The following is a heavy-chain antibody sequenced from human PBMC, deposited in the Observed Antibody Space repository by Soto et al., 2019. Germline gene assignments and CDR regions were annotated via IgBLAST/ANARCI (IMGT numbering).Heavy chain of an antibody. CDR3: ARIREDIVATTYFDY. D-gene: IGHD5-12*01. CDR1: GFSLSTSGMC. CDR2: IDWDDDK. V-gene: IGHV2-70*11. J-gene: IGHJ4*02. Sequence: SGPTLVNPTQTLTLTCTFSGFSLSTSGMCVSWIRQPPGKALEWLARIDWDDDKYYSTSLKTRLTISKDTSKNQVVLTMTNMDPVDTVTYYCARIREDIVATTYFDYWGQGTLVTVSS.